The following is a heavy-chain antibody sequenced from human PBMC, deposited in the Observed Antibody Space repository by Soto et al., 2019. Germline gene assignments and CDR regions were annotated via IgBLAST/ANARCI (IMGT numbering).Heavy chain of an antibody. CDR3: AREYRGYMDV. J-gene: IGHJ6*03. V-gene: IGHV1-3*01. CDR1: GYTFTRYI. Sequence: QVRFVQSGAEVKKPGASVKVSCKASGYTFTRYIMQWVRQAPGQRLEWMGWINAGNGNTRYSQKFQDRVTITTDTSASTAYMELSSLRSEDTAVYYCAREYRGYMDVWGKGTTVTVSS. D-gene: IGHD3-10*01. CDR2: INAGNGNT.